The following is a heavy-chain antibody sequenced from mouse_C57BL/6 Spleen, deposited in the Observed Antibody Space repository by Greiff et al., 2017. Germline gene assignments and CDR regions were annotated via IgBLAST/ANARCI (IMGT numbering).Heavy chain of an antibody. J-gene: IGHJ3*01. CDR3: TTVAPFAY. Sequence: EVQLQQSGAELVRPGASVKLSCTASGFNIKDDYMHWVKQRPEQGLEWIGCIDPENGDTEYASKFQGKATITADTSSNTAYLQLSSLTSEDTAVYYCTTVAPFAYWGQGTLVTVSA. D-gene: IGHD1-1*01. CDR1: GFNIKDDY. V-gene: IGHV14-4*01. CDR2: IDPENGDT.